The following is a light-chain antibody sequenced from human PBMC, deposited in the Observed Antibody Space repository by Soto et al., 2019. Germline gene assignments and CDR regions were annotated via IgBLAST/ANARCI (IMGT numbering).Light chain of an antibody. V-gene: IGLV2-8*01. CDR1: SSDIGLYNY. CDR3: SSYAGDINVDV. J-gene: IGLJ3*02. CDR2: EVS. Sequence: QSALTQPPSASGSPGQSVTISCAGSSSDIGLYNYVSWYQHHPGKAPKLIIYEVSKRPSGVPDRFSGSKSGNTASLTVSGLQAEDEADYYCSSYAGDINVDVFGGGTKLTVL.